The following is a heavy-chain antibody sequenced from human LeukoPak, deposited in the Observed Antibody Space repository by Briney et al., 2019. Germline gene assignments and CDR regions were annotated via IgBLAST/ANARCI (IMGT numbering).Heavy chain of an antibody. Sequence: GGSLRLSCAASDFTFSDYAMSWVRHAPGKGLEWVSGISGSGGSPFYSDSVKGRFIISRDNSQNTVYLQMNSLRAEDTALYYCAKGKTHYYGPGDSWGQGTLVTISS. D-gene: IGHD3-10*01. CDR2: ISGSGGSP. J-gene: IGHJ4*02. CDR1: DFTFSDYA. CDR3: AKGKTHYYGPGDS. V-gene: IGHV3-23*01.